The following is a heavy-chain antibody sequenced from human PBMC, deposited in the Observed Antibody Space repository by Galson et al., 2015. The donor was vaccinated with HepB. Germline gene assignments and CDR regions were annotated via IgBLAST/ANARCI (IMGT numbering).Heavy chain of an antibody. D-gene: IGHD1-26*01. J-gene: IGHJ4*02. CDR2: IWYDGSNK. CDR3: AKDLYSLQKQYSGSYPGSDY. V-gene: IGHV3-33*06. CDR1: GFTFSSYG. Sequence: SLRLSCAASGFTFSSYGMHWVRQAPGKGLEWVAVIWYDGSNKYYADSVKGRFTISRDNSKNTLYLQMNSLRAEDTAVYYCAKDLYSLQKQYSGSYPGSDYWGQGTLVTVSS.